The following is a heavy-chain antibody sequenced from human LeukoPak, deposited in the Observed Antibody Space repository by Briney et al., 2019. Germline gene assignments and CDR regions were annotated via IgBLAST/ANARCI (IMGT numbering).Heavy chain of an antibody. V-gene: IGHV1-46*01. D-gene: IGHD6-19*01. CDR2: INPSGGST. Sequence: GASVKVSCKASGYTFTSYYMHWVRQAPGQGLEWMGIINPSGGSTSYAQEFQGRVTMTRDTSTSTVYMELSSLRSEDTAVYYCARSHQYSSGWYYRYYYYGMDVWGQGTTVTVSS. CDR3: ARSHQYSSGWYYRYYYYGMDV. CDR1: GYTFTSYY. J-gene: IGHJ6*02.